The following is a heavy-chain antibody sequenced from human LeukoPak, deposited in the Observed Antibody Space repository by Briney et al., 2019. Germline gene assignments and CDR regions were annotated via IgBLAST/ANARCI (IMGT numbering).Heavy chain of an antibody. V-gene: IGHV4-34*01. CDR1: GGSFSGYY. J-gene: IGHJ6*02. CDR3: ARAPIVVPAAYYYYGMDV. D-gene: IGHD2-2*01. CDR2: INHSGST. Sequence: PSETLSLTCAVYGGSFSGYYWSWIRQPPGKGLEWIGEINHSGSTNYNPSLKSRVTISVDTSKNQFSLRLSSVTAADTAVYYCARAPIVVPAAYYYYGMDVWGQGTTVTVSS.